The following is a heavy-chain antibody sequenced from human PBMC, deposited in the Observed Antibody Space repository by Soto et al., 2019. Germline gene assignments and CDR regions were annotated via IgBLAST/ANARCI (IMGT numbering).Heavy chain of an antibody. J-gene: IGHJ4*02. Sequence: SETLSLTCTVSGGSISSGGYYWSWIRQHPGKGLEWIGYIYYSGSTYYNPSLKSRVTISVDTSKNQFSLKLSSVTAADTAVYYCARGTEPSRKYSSSRYFDYWGQGTLVTVSS. CDR3: ARGTEPSRKYSSSRYFDY. V-gene: IGHV4-31*03. CDR2: IYYSGST. CDR1: GGSISSGGYY. D-gene: IGHD6-13*01.